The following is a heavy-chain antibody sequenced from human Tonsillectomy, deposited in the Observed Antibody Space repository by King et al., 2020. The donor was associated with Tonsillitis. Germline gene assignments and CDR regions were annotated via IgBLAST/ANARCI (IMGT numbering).Heavy chain of an antibody. Sequence: VQLVESGAEVKKPGASVKVSCKASGYIFSGHYLHWVRQAPGQGLEWMGWINPKSGGTKYAQKYQGRVTMTRDTSTTTAYMELIRLRFDDTAVYYCARKWEDDAFDIWGQGTMVTVSS. CDR3: ARKWEDDAFDI. J-gene: IGHJ3*02. D-gene: IGHD1-26*01. CDR2: INPKSGGT. V-gene: IGHV1-2*02. CDR1: GYIFSGHY.